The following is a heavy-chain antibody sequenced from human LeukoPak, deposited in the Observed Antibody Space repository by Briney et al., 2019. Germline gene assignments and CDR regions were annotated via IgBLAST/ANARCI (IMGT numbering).Heavy chain of an antibody. D-gene: IGHD5-24*01. CDR2: IYPGDSDT. CDR3: ARHKYGYKPQMNDAFDI. V-gene: IGHV5-51*01. CDR1: GYSFTSYW. Sequence: GESLKISCKGSGYSFTSYWIGWVRQMPGKGLGWMGIIYPGDSDTRYSPSFQGQVTISADKSISTAYLQWSSLKASDTAMYYCARHKYGYKPQMNDAFDIWGQGTMVTVSS. J-gene: IGHJ3*02.